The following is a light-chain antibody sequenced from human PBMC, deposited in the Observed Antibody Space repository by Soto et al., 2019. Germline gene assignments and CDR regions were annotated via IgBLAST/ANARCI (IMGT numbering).Light chain of an antibody. CDR3: QQLNSYSYT. J-gene: IGKJ2*01. CDR1: QGISSY. CDR2: AAS. V-gene: IGKV1-9*01. Sequence: IQLTQSPSSLSASVGDRVTITCRASQGISSYLAWYQQKPGKAPKLLIYAASTLQSGVPSRFSGSVSGTDFTLTISSLQPEDFATYYCQQLNSYSYTFGQGTKLEIK.